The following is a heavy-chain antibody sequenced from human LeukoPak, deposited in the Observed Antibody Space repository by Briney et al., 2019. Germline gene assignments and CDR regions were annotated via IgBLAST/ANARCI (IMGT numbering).Heavy chain of an antibody. V-gene: IGHV3-30-3*01. D-gene: IGHD2-8*01. J-gene: IGHJ3*02. CDR2: ISYDGSNK. Sequence: PGRSLRLSCAASGFTFSSYAMHWVRQAPGKGLEWVAVISYDGSNKYYADSVKGRFTISRDNSKDTLYLQMNSLRAEDTAVYYCARGLIGLGDTFDIWGQGTMVTVSS. CDR3: ARGLIGLGDTFDI. CDR1: GFTFSSYA.